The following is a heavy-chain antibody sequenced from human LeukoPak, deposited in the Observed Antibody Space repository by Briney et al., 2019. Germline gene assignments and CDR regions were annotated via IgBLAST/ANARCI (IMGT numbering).Heavy chain of an antibody. CDR1: GYSFTASY. CDR3: ARLGNQFDH. CDR2: INPKTGGT. D-gene: IGHD7-27*01. J-gene: IGHJ4*02. V-gene: IGHV1-2*02. Sequence: ASVVVSCKASGYSFTASYVHWVRQAPGQGLEWMGWINPKTGGTNYEQKFQGRVTMTRDTSISTAYMELSGLKYDDTAVYYCARLGNQFDHWGQGTLVTVSS.